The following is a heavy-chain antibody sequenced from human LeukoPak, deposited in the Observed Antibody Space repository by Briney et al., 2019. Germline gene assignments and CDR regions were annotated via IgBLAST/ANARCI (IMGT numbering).Heavy chain of an antibody. CDR3: AIVVGANNNWFDP. Sequence: SETLSLTCTISGGSISSGGYYWSWIRQPPGKGLEWIGYIYHSGSTYYNPSLKSRVTISVDRSKNQFSLKLSSVTAADTAVYYCAIVVGANNNWFDPWGQGTLVTVSS. J-gene: IGHJ5*02. V-gene: IGHV4-30-2*01. CDR2: IYHSGST. D-gene: IGHD1-26*01. CDR1: GGSISSGGYY.